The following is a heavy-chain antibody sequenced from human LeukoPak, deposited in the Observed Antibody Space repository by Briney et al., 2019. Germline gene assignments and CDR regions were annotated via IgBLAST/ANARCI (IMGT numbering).Heavy chain of an antibody. V-gene: IGHV2-5*02. CDR3: AHSQWYYPPFDP. CDR2: IYWDDDK. CDR1: GFSLSTSGVG. Sequence: SGPTLVKPTQTLTLTCTFSGFSLSTSGVGVGWIRQPPGKALEWLALIYWDDDKRYSPSLKSRLTITKDTSKNQVVLTMTNVDPVDTATYYCAHSQWYYPPFDPWGQGTLVTVSS. J-gene: IGHJ5*02. D-gene: IGHD3-10*01.